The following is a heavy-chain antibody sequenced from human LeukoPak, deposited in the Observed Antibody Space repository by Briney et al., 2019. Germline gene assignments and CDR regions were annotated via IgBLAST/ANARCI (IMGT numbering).Heavy chain of an antibody. CDR2: ISSSNSYI. Sequence: TGGSLRLSCAASGFTFSSYTMNWVRQAPGKGLEWVSSISSSNSYIYYADSVKGRFTISRDSAKNSLYLQMNSLRAEDTAVYYCASYYDILGIDYWGQGTLVTVSS. V-gene: IGHV3-21*01. CDR3: ASYYDILGIDY. J-gene: IGHJ4*02. CDR1: GFTFSSYT. D-gene: IGHD3-9*01.